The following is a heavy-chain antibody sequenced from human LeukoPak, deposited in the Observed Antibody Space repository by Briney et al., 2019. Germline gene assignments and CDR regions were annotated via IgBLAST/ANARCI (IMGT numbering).Heavy chain of an antibody. CDR2: IYSGGST. Sequence: GGSLRLSCAASGFTVSSNYMSWVRQAPGKGLEWVSVIYSGGSTYYADSVKGRFTISRDNSKNTLYLQMNSLRAEDTAVYYCARDFGRYYGSGSYFRYFDYWGQGTLVTVSS. J-gene: IGHJ4*02. CDR1: GFTVSSNY. CDR3: ARDFGRYYGSGSYFRYFDY. V-gene: IGHV3-53*01. D-gene: IGHD3-10*01.